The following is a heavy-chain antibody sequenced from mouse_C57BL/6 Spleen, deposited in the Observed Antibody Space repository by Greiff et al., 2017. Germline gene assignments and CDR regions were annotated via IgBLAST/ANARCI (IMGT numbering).Heavy chain of an antibody. D-gene: IGHD1-1*01. CDR1: GYTFTSYW. Sequence: VQLQQPGAELVKPGASVKMSCKASGYTFTSYWITWVKQRPGQGLEWIGDIYPGSGSTNYNEKFKSKATLTVDTSSSTAYMQLSSLTSEDSAVYYCALYGSSYDAMDYWGQGTSVTVSS. J-gene: IGHJ4*01. CDR2: IYPGSGST. V-gene: IGHV1-55*01. CDR3: ALYGSSYDAMDY.